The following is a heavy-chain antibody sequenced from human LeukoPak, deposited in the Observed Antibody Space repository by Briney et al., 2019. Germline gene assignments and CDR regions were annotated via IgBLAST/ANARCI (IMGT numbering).Heavy chain of an antibody. CDR2: INHSGST. V-gene: IGHV4-34*01. Sequence: SETLSLTCAVYGGSFSGYYWSWIRQPPGKGLEWIGEINHSGSTNYNPSLKSRVTISVDTSKNQFSLKLSSVTAADTAVYYCARGDANYDFWSGYYTSYYDMDVWGKGTTVTVSS. J-gene: IGHJ6*03. D-gene: IGHD3-3*01. CDR1: GGSFSGYY. CDR3: ARGDANYDFWSGYYTSYYDMDV.